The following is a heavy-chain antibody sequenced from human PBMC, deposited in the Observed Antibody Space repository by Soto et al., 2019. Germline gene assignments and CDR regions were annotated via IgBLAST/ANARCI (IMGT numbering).Heavy chain of an antibody. Sequence: SETLSLTCSVSGGSIRGSDSYWTWVRQGPGKGLEWIAYISDSGRTDYNPSLKSRATISIDTSKNVFFLNLSSVTAADTAVYFCARVFITSGPLAYYFDYWGQGSLVTVSS. D-gene: IGHD3-16*01. V-gene: IGHV4-31*03. CDR1: GGSIRGSDSY. J-gene: IGHJ4*02. CDR2: ISDSGRT. CDR3: ARVFITSGPLAYYFDY.